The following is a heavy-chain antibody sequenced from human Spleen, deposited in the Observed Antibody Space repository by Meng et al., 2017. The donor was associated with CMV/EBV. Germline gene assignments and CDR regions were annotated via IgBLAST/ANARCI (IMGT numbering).Heavy chain of an antibody. J-gene: IGHJ4*02. CDR3: ARGLAGAMG. V-gene: IGHV3-21*01. CDR1: GFTFNSYN. D-gene: IGHD6-19*01. CDR2: ISGSSSYK. Sequence: RLSCVASGFTFNSYNINWVRQAPGKGLEWVSSISGSSSYKHYADSVKGRFTISRDNAKNSLHLQMNNLRAEDTAVYYCARGLAGAMGWGQGTLVTVSS.